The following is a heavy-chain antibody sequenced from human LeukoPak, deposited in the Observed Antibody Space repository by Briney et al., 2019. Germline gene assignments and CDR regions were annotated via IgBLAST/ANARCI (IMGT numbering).Heavy chain of an antibody. J-gene: IGHJ4*02. D-gene: IGHD2-15*01. CDR3: ARAPQGMFSSGGSCFFDY. V-gene: IGHV3-30-3*01. Sequence: GGSLRLSCAASGFTFSSYAMHWVRQAPGKGLEWVAVISYDGSNKYYADSVKGRFTISRDNSKNTLYLQMNSLRAEDTAVYYCARAPQGMFSSGGSCFFDYWGQGTLVTVSS. CDR1: GFTFSSYA. CDR2: ISYDGSNK.